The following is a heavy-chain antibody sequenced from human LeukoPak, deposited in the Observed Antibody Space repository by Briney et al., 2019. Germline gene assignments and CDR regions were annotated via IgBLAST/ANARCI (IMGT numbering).Heavy chain of an antibody. V-gene: IGHV3-7*03. J-gene: IGHJ4*02. CDR3: ANPDTIAAAGTKPTH. Sequence: GGSLRLSCAASGFTFSSYWMSWVRQAPGKGLEWVANIKQDGSEKYYVDSVKGRFTISRDNSKNTLYLQMNSLRAEDTAVYYCANPDTIAAAGTKPTHWGQGTLVTVSS. D-gene: IGHD6-13*01. CDR2: IKQDGSEK. CDR1: GFTFSSYW.